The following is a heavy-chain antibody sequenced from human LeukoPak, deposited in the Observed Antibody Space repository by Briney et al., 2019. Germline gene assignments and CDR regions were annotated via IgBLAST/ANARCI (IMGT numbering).Heavy chain of an antibody. Sequence: ASVKVSCKASGYTFTGYYMHWVRQAPGQGLEWMGWINAGNGNTKYSQKFQGRVTITRDTSASTAYMELSSLRSEDTAVYYCARQIRSSWYSYFQHWGQGTLVTVSS. D-gene: IGHD6-13*01. J-gene: IGHJ1*01. CDR2: INAGNGNT. CDR3: ARQIRSSWYSYFQH. V-gene: IGHV1-3*01. CDR1: GYTFTGYY.